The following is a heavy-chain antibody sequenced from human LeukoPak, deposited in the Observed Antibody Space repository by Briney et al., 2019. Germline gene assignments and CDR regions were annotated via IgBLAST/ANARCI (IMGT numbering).Heavy chain of an antibody. V-gene: IGHV4-59*01. CDR3: ARSVLGYSYGLHIDY. J-gene: IGHJ4*02. CDR1: GGSITTYY. Sequence: PLETLSLTCTVSGGSITTYYWSWIRQSPGEGLEWIGYIHYRGSTNYNPSLKSRVTISVDTSKNQFSLKLSSLTAADTAVYYCARSVLGYSYGLHIDYWGQGTLVTVSS. CDR2: IHYRGST. D-gene: IGHD5-18*01.